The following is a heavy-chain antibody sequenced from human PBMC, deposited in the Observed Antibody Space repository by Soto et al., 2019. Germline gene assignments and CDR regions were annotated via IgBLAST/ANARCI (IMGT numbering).Heavy chain of an antibody. J-gene: IGHJ6*02. Sequence: GGSLRLSCAASGFTFSSYEMNWVRQAPGKGLEWVSYISSSGSTIYYADSVKGRFTISRDNAKNSLYLQMNSLRAGDTAVYYCAITKWSPYYYCGMDVWGQGTTVTVSS. CDR2: ISSSGSTI. CDR3: AITKWSPYYYCGMDV. CDR1: GFTFSSYE. V-gene: IGHV3-48*03. D-gene: IGHD3-3*01.